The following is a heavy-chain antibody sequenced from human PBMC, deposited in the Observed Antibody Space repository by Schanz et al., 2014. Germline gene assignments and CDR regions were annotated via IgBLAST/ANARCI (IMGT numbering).Heavy chain of an antibody. CDR2: IYSDGRT. CDR1: GFTVSSNY. Sequence: EVQLVESGGGLIQPGGSLRLSCVASGFTVSSNYMSWVRQAPGKGLEWVSVIYSDGRTYYRDSVKGRFTISRDNSKNTLYLQMNSLRAEDTAVYYCARRPQLQCFDYWGQGTLVTVSS. V-gene: IGHV3-53*01. D-gene: IGHD4-4*01. J-gene: IGHJ4*02. CDR3: ARRPQLQCFDY.